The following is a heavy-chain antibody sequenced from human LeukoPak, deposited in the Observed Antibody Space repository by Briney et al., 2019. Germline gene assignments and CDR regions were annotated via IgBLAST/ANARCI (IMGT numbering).Heavy chain of an antibody. V-gene: IGHV4-59*01. Sequence: SETLSLTRTVSGGSISSYYWSWIRQPPGKGLEWIGYIYYSGSTNYNPSLKSRVTISVDTSKNQFSLKLSSVTAADTAVYYCASRRSDYGFDYWGQGTLVTVSS. CDR1: GGSISSYY. CDR3: ASRRSDYGFDY. J-gene: IGHJ4*02. CDR2: IYYSGST. D-gene: IGHD4-17*01.